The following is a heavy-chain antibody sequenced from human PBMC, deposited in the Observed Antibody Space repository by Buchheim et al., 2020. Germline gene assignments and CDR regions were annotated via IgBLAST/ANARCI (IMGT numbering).Heavy chain of an antibody. D-gene: IGHD5-18*01. Sequence: QVHLVESGGGVVQPGRSLRLSCAASGFTFSSYGMHWVRQAPGEGLEWVAVMSPDESNKYYGDSVKGRFTISRDNSKNTLYLQMNSLRAEDTAVYYCAKDTGMVFYQYYGMDVWGQGTT. V-gene: IGHV3-30*18. CDR2: MSPDESNK. CDR1: GFTFSSYG. CDR3: AKDTGMVFYQYYGMDV. J-gene: IGHJ6*02.